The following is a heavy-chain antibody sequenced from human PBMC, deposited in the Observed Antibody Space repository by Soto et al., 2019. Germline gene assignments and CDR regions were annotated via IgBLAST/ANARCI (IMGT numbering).Heavy chain of an antibody. Sequence: SETLSLTCTVSGGSISSYYWSWIRQPPGKGLKWIGYIYYSGSTNYNPSLKSRVTISVDTSKNQFSLKLSSVTAADTAVYYCARGEVTMVRGVRYYYYGMDVLGQGTTVTVSS. J-gene: IGHJ6*02. CDR2: IYYSGST. V-gene: IGHV4-59*01. CDR3: ARGEVTMVRGVRYYYYGMDV. CDR1: GGSISSYY. D-gene: IGHD3-10*01.